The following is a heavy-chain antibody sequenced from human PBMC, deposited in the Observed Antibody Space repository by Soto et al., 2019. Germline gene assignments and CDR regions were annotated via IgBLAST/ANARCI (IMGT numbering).Heavy chain of an antibody. CDR2: ISAYNGNT. D-gene: IGHD3-10*01. Sequence: QVQLVQSGAEVKKPGASVKVSCKASGFTFTTYGFTWVRQAPGQGLEWMGWISAYNGNTNYAQKFQGRVTMTTDASTSTVYLELRSLTSDDTAVYYCARGGRDGMDVWGQGTTVTLSS. J-gene: IGHJ6*02. CDR3: ARGGRDGMDV. CDR1: GFTFTTYG. V-gene: IGHV1-18*01.